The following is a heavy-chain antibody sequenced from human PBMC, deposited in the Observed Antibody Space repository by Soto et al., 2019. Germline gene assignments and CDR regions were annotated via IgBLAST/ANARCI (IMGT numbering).Heavy chain of an antibody. CDR3: AKADSIGVYYYYYGMDV. Sequence: ASVKVSCKAIGYSFTSHYMHWVRQAPGQGLEWMGIINPSGGSTSYAQKFQGRVTMTRGTSTSTVYMELSSLRAEDTAVYYCAKADSIGVYYYYYGMDVWGQGTTVTVSS. V-gene: IGHV1-46*01. D-gene: IGHD3-10*01. J-gene: IGHJ6*02. CDR2: INPSGGST. CDR1: GYSFTSHY.